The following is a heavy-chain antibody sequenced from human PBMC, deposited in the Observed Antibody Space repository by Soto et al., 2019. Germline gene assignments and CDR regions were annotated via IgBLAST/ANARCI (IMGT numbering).Heavy chain of an antibody. CDR3: ARIPVDTYMTHWFDP. CDR2: IYYSGNT. V-gene: IGHV4-61*08. J-gene: IGHJ5*01. CDR1: GDSVTSGDYY. D-gene: IGHD5-18*01. Sequence: GSLSLTCTVSGDSVTSGDYYWSWIRQPPGKGLEWIGYIYYSGNTNYSPSLKSRVAISLDTSHNQFSLKLSSVTAADTAVYFCARIPVDTYMTHWFDPWGQGTLVTVSS.